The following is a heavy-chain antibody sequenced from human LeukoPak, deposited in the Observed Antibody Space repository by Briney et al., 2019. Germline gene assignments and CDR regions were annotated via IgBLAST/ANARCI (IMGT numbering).Heavy chain of an antibody. D-gene: IGHD3-22*01. CDR1: GGPINSYY. V-gene: IGHV4-59*08. CDR3: ARHYYDSSGYYSDYFDY. J-gene: IGHJ4*02. Sequence: PSETLSLTCSVSGGPINSYYWSWIRQPPGKGLEWIGYIYYSGSTNYNPSLKSRVTISVDTSKNQFSLKLSSVTAADTAVYYCARHYYDSSGYYSDYFDYWGQGTLVTVSS. CDR2: IYYSGST.